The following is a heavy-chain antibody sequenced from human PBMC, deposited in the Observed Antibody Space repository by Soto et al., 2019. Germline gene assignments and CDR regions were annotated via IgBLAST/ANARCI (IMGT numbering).Heavy chain of an antibody. D-gene: IGHD3-16*01. CDR1: GGSISSGGYY. Sequence: TLSLPFTVSGGSISSGGYYWSFIRQHPGKGLELIGYIYYSGSTYYNPSLKSRVTISVDTSKNQFSLKLSSVTAADTAVYYCARDLGDYGLNWGQGTLVTAPQ. J-gene: IGHJ4*02. CDR3: ARDLGDYGLN. V-gene: IGHV4-31*02. CDR2: IYYSGST.